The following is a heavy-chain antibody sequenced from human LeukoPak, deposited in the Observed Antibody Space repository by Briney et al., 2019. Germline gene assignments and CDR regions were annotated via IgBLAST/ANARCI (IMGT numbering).Heavy chain of an antibody. CDR2: IYPGDSET. J-gene: IGHJ4*02. V-gene: IGHV5-51*01. Sequence: GESLQISCQGSGYSFTSYWIGWVRQMPGKGLEWMGIIYPGDSETRYNPPFQGQVTISADKSISTAYLQWSSLKASDTAMYYCARGLPALDYWGQGSLVTVSS. CDR3: ARGLPALDY. CDR1: GYSFTSYW.